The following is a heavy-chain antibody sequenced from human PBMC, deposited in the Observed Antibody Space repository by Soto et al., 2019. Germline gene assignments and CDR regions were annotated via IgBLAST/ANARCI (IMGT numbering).Heavy chain of an antibody. V-gene: IGHV1-69*01. D-gene: IGHD2-2*01. CDR1: GGTFSSYA. CDR3: ATLYGSSTSCYAGYYYYYYGMDV. Sequence: QVQLVQSGAEVKKPGSSVKVSCKASGGTFSSYAISWVRQAPGQGLEWMGGIIPIFGTANYAQKFQGRVTMTADESTSTADMELSSLRSEDTAVYYCATLYGSSTSCYAGYYYYYYGMDVWGQGTTVTVSS. J-gene: IGHJ6*02. CDR2: IIPIFGTA.